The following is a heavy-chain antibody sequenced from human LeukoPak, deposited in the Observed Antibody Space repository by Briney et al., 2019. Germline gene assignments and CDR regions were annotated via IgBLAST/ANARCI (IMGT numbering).Heavy chain of an antibody. CDR2: ISAYNGNT. D-gene: IGHD1/OR15-1a*01. Sequence: GASVKVSCKASGYTFTSYGISWVRQAPGQGLEWMGWISAYNGNTNYAQKLQGRVTMTTDTSTSTAYMELRSLRSDDTAVYYCARNPPPALWNKHPVGYFQHWGQGTLVTVSS. V-gene: IGHV1-18*01. J-gene: IGHJ1*01. CDR1: GYTFTSYG. CDR3: ARNPPPALWNKHPVGYFQH.